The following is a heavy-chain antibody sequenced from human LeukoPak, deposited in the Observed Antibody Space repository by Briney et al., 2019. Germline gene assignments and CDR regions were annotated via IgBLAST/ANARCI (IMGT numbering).Heavy chain of an antibody. Sequence: GGSLRLSRSASGFTFSSYAMHWVRQAPGKGLEWVSAISGSGGSTYYADSVKGRFTISRDNSKNTLYLQMNSLRAEDTAVYYCARDLGYCTNGVCHTRFDYWGQGTLVAVSS. CDR3: ARDLGYCTNGVCHTRFDY. D-gene: IGHD2-8*01. CDR1: GFTFSSYA. J-gene: IGHJ4*02. V-gene: IGHV3-23*01. CDR2: ISGSGGST.